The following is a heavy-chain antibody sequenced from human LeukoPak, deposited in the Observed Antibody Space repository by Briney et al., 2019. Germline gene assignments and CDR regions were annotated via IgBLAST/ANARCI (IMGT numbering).Heavy chain of an antibody. V-gene: IGHV4-34*01. CDR1: GGSFSNYY. Sequence: SETLSPTCAVYGGSFSNYYWTWIRQIPGRGHEWIGESSHTGDITNYNPSLKGRATISVDPSKNQFSLRVTSVTAADTGIYYCARVPDVAARPCDTWGPGTAVTVSS. J-gene: IGHJ5*02. D-gene: IGHD1-1*01. CDR3: ARVPDVAARPCDT. CDR2: SSHTGDIT.